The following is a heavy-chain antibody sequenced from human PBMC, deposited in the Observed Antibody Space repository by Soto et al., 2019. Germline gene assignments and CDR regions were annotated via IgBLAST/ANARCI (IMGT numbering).Heavy chain of an antibody. CDR3: ERDSPPIDY. CDR1: GFTFSSYC. Sequence: GGSLRLSCAASGFTFSSYCMSWVRQAPGKGLEWVSFICISSSSIYYADSVKGRFTISRDNAQNSLYLQMNSLRAEDTAVYYCERDSPPIDYWGQGTLVTVSS. V-gene: IGHV3-48*01. CDR2: ICISSSSI. J-gene: IGHJ4*02.